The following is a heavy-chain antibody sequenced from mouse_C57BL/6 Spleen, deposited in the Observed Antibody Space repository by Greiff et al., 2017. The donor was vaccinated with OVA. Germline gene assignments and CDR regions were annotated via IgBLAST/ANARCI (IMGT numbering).Heavy chain of an antibody. J-gene: IGHJ2*01. Sequence: VQLQQSGAELVRPGASVTLSCKASGYTFTDYEMHWVKQTPVHGLEWIGAIDPETGGTAYNQKFKGKAILTADKSSSTAYMELRSLTSEDSAVYYCTRGGYYGSSPYFDYWGQGTTLTVSS. CDR3: TRGGYYGSSPYFDY. D-gene: IGHD1-1*01. CDR2: IDPETGGT. CDR1: GYTFTDYE. V-gene: IGHV1-15*01.